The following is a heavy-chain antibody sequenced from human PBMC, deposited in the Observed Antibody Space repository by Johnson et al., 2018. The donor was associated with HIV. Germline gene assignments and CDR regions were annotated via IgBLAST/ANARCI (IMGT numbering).Heavy chain of an antibody. J-gene: IGHJ3*02. CDR2: INWNGGKT. CDR1: GFTFDDYD. CDR3: TRGQYLSPFDAFDI. D-gene: IGHD2/OR15-2a*01. Sequence: VQLVESGGGLVQPGGSLRLSCAASGFTFDDYDMSWVRQAPGKGLEWVSGINWNGGKTGYADSVKGRFTISRDNAKNSLYVQMNSLRAEDTALYFCTRGQYLSPFDAFDIWGQGTMVTVSS. V-gene: IGHV3-20*04.